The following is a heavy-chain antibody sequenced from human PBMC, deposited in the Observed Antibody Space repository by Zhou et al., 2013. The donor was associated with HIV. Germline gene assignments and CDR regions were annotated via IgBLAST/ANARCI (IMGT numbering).Heavy chain of an antibody. CDR2: IIPIFGTA. V-gene: IGHV1-69*05. Sequence: QVQLVQSGAEVKKPGSSVKVSCKASGGTFSSYAISWVRQAPGQGLEWMGGIIPIFGTANYAQKFQGRVTITTDESTSTAYMELSSLRSEDTAVYYCASPPPNCSSTSCPPYYYMDVWGKGTTGHRLL. J-gene: IGHJ6*03. CDR3: ASPPPNCSSTSCPPYYYMDV. CDR1: GGTFSSYA. D-gene: IGHD2-2*01.